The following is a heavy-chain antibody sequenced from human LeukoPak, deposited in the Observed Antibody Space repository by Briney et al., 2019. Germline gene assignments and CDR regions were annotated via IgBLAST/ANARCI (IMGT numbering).Heavy chain of an antibody. D-gene: IGHD2-2*01. Sequence: PGGSLRLSCAASGFTFSSYGMHWVRQAPGKGLEWVAVISYDGSNEYYADSVKGRFTISRDNSKNTLYLQMNSLRSEDTAVYYCARGPKRWQLIFGFDPWGQGTLVTVSS. CDR3: ARGPKRWQLIFGFDP. V-gene: IGHV3-30*03. CDR1: GFTFSSYG. J-gene: IGHJ5*02. CDR2: ISYDGSNE.